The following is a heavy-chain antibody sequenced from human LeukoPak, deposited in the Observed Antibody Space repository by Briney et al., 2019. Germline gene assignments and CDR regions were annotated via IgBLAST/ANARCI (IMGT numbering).Heavy chain of an antibody. V-gene: IGHV3-30*18. CDR1: GFTFDNYV. J-gene: IGHJ4*02. D-gene: IGHD1-26*01. Sequence: GGSLRLSCAASGFTFDNYVMTWVRQAPGKGLEWVTVISYDGSNKYYGDSVKGRFTISRDNSKNTLYLKMNSLRAEDTAVYYCAKEGSNGDFDYWGQGTLVTVSS. CDR3: AKEGSNGDFDY. CDR2: ISYDGSNK.